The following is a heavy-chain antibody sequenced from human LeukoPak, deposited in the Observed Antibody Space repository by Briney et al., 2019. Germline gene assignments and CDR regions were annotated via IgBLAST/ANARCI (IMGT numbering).Heavy chain of an antibody. Sequence: PSETLSLTCTVSGGSISSSSYYWGWIRQPPGKGLEWIGSIYYSGSTYYNPSLKSRVTISVDTSKNQFSLKLSSATAADTAVYYCARRRSSWYGNEYFQHWGQGTLVTVSS. V-gene: IGHV4-39*01. CDR2: IYYSGST. J-gene: IGHJ1*01. CDR3: ARRRSSWYGNEYFQH. CDR1: GGSISSSSYY. D-gene: IGHD6-13*01.